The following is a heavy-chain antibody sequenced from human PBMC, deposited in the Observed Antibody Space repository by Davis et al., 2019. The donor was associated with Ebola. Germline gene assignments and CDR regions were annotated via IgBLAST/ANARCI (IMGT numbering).Heavy chain of an antibody. J-gene: IGHJ4*02. CDR3: VRDGWASLFDY. Sequence: GESLKISCVASEFTFGNYWMTWVRQVPGKGLEWVASLSQDESEKRYVDSVKGRFTISRDNAKDSLYLQMNSLRVEDTAVYYCVRDGWASLFDYWGQGTLVTVSS. D-gene: IGHD6-19*01. CDR2: LSQDESEK. CDR1: EFTFGNYW. V-gene: IGHV3-7*03.